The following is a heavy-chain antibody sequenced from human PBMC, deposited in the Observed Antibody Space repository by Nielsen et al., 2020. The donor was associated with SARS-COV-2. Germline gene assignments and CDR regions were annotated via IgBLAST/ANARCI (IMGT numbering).Heavy chain of an antibody. CDR3: AREGTGRYCSSTSCYVFDY. CDR2: IYYSGST. D-gene: IGHD2-2*01. J-gene: IGHJ4*02. V-gene: IGHV4-30-4*01. Sequence: LRLSYTVSGGSISSGDYYWSWIRQPPGKGLEWIGYIYYSGSTYYNPSLKSRVTISVDTSKNQFSLKLSSVTAADTAVYYCAREGTGRYCSSTSCYVFDYWGQGTLVTVSS. CDR1: GGSISSGDYY.